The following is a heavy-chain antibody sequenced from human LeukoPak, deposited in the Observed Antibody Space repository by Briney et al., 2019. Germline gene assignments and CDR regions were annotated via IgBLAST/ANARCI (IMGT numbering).Heavy chain of an antibody. CDR3: ARRIAVAGGGWFDP. CDR1: GGSISSSSYY. D-gene: IGHD6-19*01. CDR2: IYYSGST. J-gene: IGHJ5*02. Sequence: SETLSLTCTVSGGSISSSSYYWGWIRQPPGKGLEWIGSIYYSGSTYYNPSLKSRVTISVDTSENQFSLKLSSVTAADTAVYYCARRIAVAGGGWFDPWGQGTLVTVSS. V-gene: IGHV4-39*01.